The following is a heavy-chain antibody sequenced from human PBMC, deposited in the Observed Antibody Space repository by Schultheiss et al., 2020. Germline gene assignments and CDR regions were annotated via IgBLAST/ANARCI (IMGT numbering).Heavy chain of an antibody. Sequence: SQTLSLTCAVYGGSFSGYYWSWIRQPPGKGLEWIGSIYYSGSTNYNPSLKSRVTISVDKSKNQFSLKLSSVTAADTAVYYCARGYSYGPTFDYWGQGTLVTVSS. CDR2: IYYSGST. CDR1: GGSFSGYY. D-gene: IGHD5-18*01. V-gene: IGHV4-34*01. CDR3: ARGYSYGPTFDY. J-gene: IGHJ4*02.